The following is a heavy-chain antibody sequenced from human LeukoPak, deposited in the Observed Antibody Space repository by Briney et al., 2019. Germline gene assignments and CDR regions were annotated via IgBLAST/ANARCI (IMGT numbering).Heavy chain of an antibody. CDR1: GFTFSSYA. V-gene: IGHV3-23*01. CDR2: ISGSGGST. Sequence: PGGSLRLSCAASGFTFSSYAMSWVRQAPGKGLEWVSAISGSGGSTYYADSVKGRFTISRDNSKNTLYLQMNSLRAEDTAVYYCAKDWILVKLYGSGRPDAFDIWGQGTMVTVSS. CDR3: AKDWILVKLYGSGRPDAFDI. J-gene: IGHJ3*02. D-gene: IGHD3-10*01.